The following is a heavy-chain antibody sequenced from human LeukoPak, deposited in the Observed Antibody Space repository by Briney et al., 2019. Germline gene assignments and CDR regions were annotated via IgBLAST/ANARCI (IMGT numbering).Heavy chain of an antibody. CDR2: ISYDGSNK. Sequence: GGSLRLSCAASGFTFSSYAMHRVRQAPGKGLEWVAVISYDGSNKYYADSVKGRFTISRDNSKNTLYLQMNSLRAEDTAVYYCARERRVYDSSGYYGCWDQGTLVTVSS. CDR1: GFTFSSYA. V-gene: IGHV3-30*04. J-gene: IGHJ4*02. D-gene: IGHD3-22*01. CDR3: ARERRVYDSSGYYGC.